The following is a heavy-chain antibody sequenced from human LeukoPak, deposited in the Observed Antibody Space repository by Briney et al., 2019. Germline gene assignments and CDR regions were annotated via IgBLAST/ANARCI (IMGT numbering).Heavy chain of an antibody. V-gene: IGHV3-7*01. CDR2: INHDGSEK. CDR3: ARDGSGSYWTSLDY. J-gene: IGHJ4*02. D-gene: IGHD1-26*01. CDR1: GFTFSTHA. Sequence: GGSLRLSCEASGFTFSTHAMTWVRQAPGKGLEWVANINHDGSEKYYVDSVRGRFTISRDNAKNSLYLHMNSLRAEDTAVYYCARDGSGSYWTSLDYWGQGTLVTVSS.